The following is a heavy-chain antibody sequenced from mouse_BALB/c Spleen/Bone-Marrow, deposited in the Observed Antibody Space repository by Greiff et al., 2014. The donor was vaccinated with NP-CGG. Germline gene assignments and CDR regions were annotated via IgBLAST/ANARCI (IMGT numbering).Heavy chain of an antibody. V-gene: IGHV5-17*02. D-gene: IGHD2-1*01. J-gene: IGHJ2*01. CDR2: ISSGSSTV. CDR3: ARSRGNFEDFDY. Sequence: VQLKESGGGLVQPGGSRKLSCAASGFTFSSFGMHWVRQAPEKGLEWVVYISSGSSTVFYADTVKGRFTVSRDNPKNTLFLQMSSLRSEDTAMYYCARSRGNFEDFDYWGQGTTLTVSS. CDR1: GFTFSSFG.